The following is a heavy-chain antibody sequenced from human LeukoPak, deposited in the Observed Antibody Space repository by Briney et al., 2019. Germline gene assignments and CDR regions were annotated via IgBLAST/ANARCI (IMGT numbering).Heavy chain of an antibody. J-gene: IGHJ5*02. CDR1: GGSINSYY. V-gene: IGHV4-59*01. CDR2: IYYSGST. D-gene: IGHD3-10*01. Sequence: TPSETLSLTCTVSGGSINSYYWSWIRQPPGKGLEWIGYIYYSGSTNYNPSLKSRVTISVDMSKNEFSLELTSVTAADTAVYYCARSGYYQSGVYEWWFDPWGQGTLVTVSS. CDR3: ARSGYYQSGVYEWWFDP.